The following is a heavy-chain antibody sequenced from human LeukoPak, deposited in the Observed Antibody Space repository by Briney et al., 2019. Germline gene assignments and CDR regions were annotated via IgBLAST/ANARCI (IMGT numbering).Heavy chain of an antibody. Sequence: SETLSLTCTVSGGSISSYYWSWIRQPPGKGLEWIGYIYYSGSTNYNPSLKSRVTISVDTSKNQFSLKLSSVTAADTAVYYCARGYCSSTSCSLYYFDYWGQGTLVTVSS. CDR2: IYYSGST. CDR1: GGSISSYY. V-gene: IGHV4-59*01. J-gene: IGHJ4*02. D-gene: IGHD2-2*01. CDR3: ARGYCSSTSCSLYYFDY.